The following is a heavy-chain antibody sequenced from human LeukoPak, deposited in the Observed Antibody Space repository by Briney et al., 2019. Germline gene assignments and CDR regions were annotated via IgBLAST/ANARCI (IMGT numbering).Heavy chain of an antibody. Sequence: GESLQISCKGSGYSFTSYWIGWVRQLPGKGLEWMGIIYPGDSDTRYSPSFQGQVTISADKSISTAYLQWSSLKASDTAMYYCARRTFDMNYYYYMDVWGKGTRSPSP. CDR2: IYPGDSDT. V-gene: IGHV5-51*01. CDR3: ARRTFDMNYYYYMDV. J-gene: IGHJ6*03. CDR1: GYSFTSYW. D-gene: IGHD2/OR15-2a*01.